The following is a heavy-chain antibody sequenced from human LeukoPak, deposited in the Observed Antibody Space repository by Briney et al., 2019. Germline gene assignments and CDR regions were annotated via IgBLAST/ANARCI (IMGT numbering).Heavy chain of an antibody. CDR3: ARDREGLAYFDF. D-gene: IGHD3/OR15-3a*01. Sequence: ASVKVSCTASGYTFTLYYMHWVRQAPGQGLERMGWIDPNSGGTDYAQKFQGRVTMTRDTSIATAYMDLSRLISDDTAVYYCARDREGLAYFDFWGQGTLVTVSS. CDR2: IDPNSGGT. V-gene: IGHV1-2*02. CDR1: GYTFTLYY. J-gene: IGHJ4*02.